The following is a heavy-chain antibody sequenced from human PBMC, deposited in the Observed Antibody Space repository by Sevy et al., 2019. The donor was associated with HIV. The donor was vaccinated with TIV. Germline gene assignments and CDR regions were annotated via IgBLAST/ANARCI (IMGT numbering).Heavy chain of an antibody. CDR2: ISSSGSTI. D-gene: IGHD3-10*01. V-gene: IGHV3-11*01. Sequence: GGSLRLSCAASGLTFSDYYMSWLRQAPGRGLEWISYISSSGSTIYYTDSVKGRFTISRDNAKNSLYLQMKSLRAEDTAVYYCAREGSLRYFDLWGRGTLVTVSS. CDR1: GLTFSDYY. CDR3: AREGSLRYFDL. J-gene: IGHJ2*01.